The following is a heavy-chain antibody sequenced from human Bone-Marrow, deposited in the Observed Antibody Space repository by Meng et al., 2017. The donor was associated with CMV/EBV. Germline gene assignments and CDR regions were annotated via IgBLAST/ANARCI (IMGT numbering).Heavy chain of an antibody. V-gene: IGHV3-53*01. Sequence: GESLKISCAASGFTFSSYSMNWVRQAPGKGLEWVSIIYADGRMFYTDSVAGRFSISTDSSTNTLYLQMNSLRVEDTALYYCASRFLWGRGMLVTVSS. D-gene: IGHD3-3*01. J-gene: IGHJ4*02. CDR2: IYADGRM. CDR1: GFTFSSYS. CDR3: ASRFL.